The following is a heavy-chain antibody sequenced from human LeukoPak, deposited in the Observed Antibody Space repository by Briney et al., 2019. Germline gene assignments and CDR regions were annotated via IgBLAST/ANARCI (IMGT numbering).Heavy chain of an antibody. J-gene: IGHJ3*02. D-gene: IGHD3-22*01. CDR2: ISSSSSYI. V-gene: IGHV3-21*01. CDR3: ARGLLPPYYDSNAFDI. CDR1: GFTFSSYS. Sequence: GGSLRLSCAASGFTFSSYSMNWVRQAPGKGLEWVSSISSSSSYIYYADSVKGRFTTSRGNAKNSLYLQMNSLRAEDTAVYYCARGLLPPYYDSNAFDIWGQGTMVTVSS.